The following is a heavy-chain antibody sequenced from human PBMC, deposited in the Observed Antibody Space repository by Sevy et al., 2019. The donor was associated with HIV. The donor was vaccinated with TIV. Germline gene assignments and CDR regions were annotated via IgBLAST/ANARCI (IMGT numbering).Heavy chain of an antibody. V-gene: IGHV3-53*01. J-gene: IGHJ4*02. CDR3: ARPSALRVSSGYFLDY. Sequence: EGSLRLSCAASGFTVSSNYMSWVRQAPGKGLEWVSVIYSGGSTYYADSVKGRFTISRDNSKNTLYLQMNSLRAEDTAVYYCARPSALRVSSGYFLDYWGQGTLVTVSS. CDR2: IYSGGST. CDR1: GFTVSSNY. D-gene: IGHD3-22*01.